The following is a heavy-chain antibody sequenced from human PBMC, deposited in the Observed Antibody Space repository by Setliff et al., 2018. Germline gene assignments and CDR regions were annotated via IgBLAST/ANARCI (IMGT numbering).Heavy chain of an antibody. J-gene: IGHJ4*02. V-gene: IGHV1-18*01. CDR3: TRSRAPSVVLAADFDF. Sequence: ASVKVSCKAFGYTFAKYGTSWVRQAPGQGLEWMGWISGYNGYTVYAQKLQGRVTMTIDTPTSTAYMELRSLTSDDTAVYYCTRSRAPSVVLAADFDFWGQGTPVTVSS. CDR1: GYTFAKYG. D-gene: IGHD2-21*01. CDR2: ISGYNGYT.